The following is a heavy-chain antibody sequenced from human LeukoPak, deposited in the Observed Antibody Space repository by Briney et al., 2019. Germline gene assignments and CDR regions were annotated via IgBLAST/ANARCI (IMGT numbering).Heavy chain of an antibody. D-gene: IGHD3-10*01. J-gene: IGHJ4*02. V-gene: IGHV3-23*01. Sequence: PGGSLRLSCAASGFTFNIDAMRWVRQAPGKGLEWVSAISGSGGSTYYADSVKGRFTISRDNSKNTLYLQMNSLRAEDTAVYYCAKGTGSYYKGVDYWGQGTLVTVSS. CDR3: AKGTGSYYKGVDY. CDR1: GFTFNIDA. CDR2: ISGSGGST.